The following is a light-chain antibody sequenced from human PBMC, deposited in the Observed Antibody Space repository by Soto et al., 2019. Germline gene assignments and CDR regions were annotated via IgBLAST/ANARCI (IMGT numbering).Light chain of an antibody. CDR3: SSYTDDRSYV. V-gene: IGLV2-14*02. J-gene: IGLJ1*01. CDR2: EVT. CDR1: SSDIGSYDL. Sequence: QSVLTQPASVSGSPGQSITISCTGTSSDIGSYDLVSWYQQHPGTAPKLIIYEVTKRPSGVSTRFSGSKSGHTASLTISGLQNEDEADYYCSSYTDDRSYVFGRGTKVTVL.